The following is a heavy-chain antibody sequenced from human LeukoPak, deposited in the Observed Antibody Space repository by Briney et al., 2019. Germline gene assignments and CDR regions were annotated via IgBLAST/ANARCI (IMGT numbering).Heavy chain of an antibody. J-gene: IGHJ4*02. CDR1: GFTFSDYY. CDR3: TRDQTPYY. Sequence: GGSLRLSCAASGFTFSDYYMSWVRQAPGKGLEWVGFLASETYGGTAEYAASVKGRFTISRNDSKSIAYQQMNSLKTEDTAVYYCTRDQTPYYWGQGTLVTVSS. V-gene: IGHV3-49*04. CDR2: LASETYGGTA.